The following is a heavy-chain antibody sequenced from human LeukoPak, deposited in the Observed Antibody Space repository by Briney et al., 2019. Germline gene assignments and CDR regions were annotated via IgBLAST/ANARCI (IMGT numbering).Heavy chain of an antibody. CDR1: GGSFSGYY. V-gene: IGHV4-59*01. J-gene: IGHJ4*02. Sequence: SETLSLTCAVYGGSFSGYYWSWIRQPPGKGLEWIGYIYYSGSTNYNPSLKSRVTISVDTSKNQFSLKLSSVTAADTAVYYCASGIVPDYWGQGTLVTVSS. D-gene: IGHD1-26*01. CDR2: IYYSGST. CDR3: ASGIVPDY.